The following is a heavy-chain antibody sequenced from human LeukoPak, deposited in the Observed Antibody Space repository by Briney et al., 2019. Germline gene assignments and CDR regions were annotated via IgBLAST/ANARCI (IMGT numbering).Heavy chain of an antibody. J-gene: IGHJ3*02. CDR2: ISAYDGNT. CDR1: GYTFDNYG. CDR3: ARDFGMFTISHGDAFAI. Sequence: ASVKASCKASGYTFDNYGISWVRQAPGQGLEWMGWISAYDGNTNYANKLQGRVTMTTDASTSTALMELRSLTSDDTAVYFCARDFGMFTISHGDAFAIWGQGTVVTVSS. D-gene: IGHD5-24*01. V-gene: IGHV1-18*01.